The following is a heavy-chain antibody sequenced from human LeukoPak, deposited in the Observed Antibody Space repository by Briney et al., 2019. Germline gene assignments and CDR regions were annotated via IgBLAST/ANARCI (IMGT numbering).Heavy chain of an antibody. V-gene: IGHV3-48*01. D-gene: IGHD4-17*01. CDR2: INTTNTT. CDR1: RLRFSDYS. CDR3: GTGNGDYGGVDY. J-gene: IGHJ4*02. Sequence: GGCLSLSRAASRLRFSDYSMNWVRQAPGKGVEWVTYINTTNTTYNADSAKAGITTTRHNAKNSLWLQMTSLRADDTAVYHGGTGNGDYGGVDYWGQGTLVTVSS.